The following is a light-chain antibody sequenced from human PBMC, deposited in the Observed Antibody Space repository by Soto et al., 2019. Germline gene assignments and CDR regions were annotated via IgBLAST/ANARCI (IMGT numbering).Light chain of an antibody. Sequence: ETVLTQSPAILSLSPGERATLSCRASQSVGTYLAWYQQKSGQAPRLLISDASDRAPGIPARFSGSGSGTDFTLTIISLEPEDFAVYYCRQRSNWPLTFGGGTKVDIK. J-gene: IGKJ4*01. CDR3: RQRSNWPLT. CDR2: DAS. CDR1: QSVGTY. V-gene: IGKV3-11*01.